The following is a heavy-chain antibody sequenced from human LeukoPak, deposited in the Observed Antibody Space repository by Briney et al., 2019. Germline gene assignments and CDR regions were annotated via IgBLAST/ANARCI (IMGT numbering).Heavy chain of an antibody. CDR3: ARRGYSYGPFDT. D-gene: IGHD5-18*01. V-gene: IGHV4-31*03. CDR2: IYYSGST. J-gene: IGHJ4*02. Sequence: PSETLSLTCTVSGVSISSGAYYWSWVRQHPGEGLEWIGFIYYSGSTDYNPSLKSRVTISIDTPKNQFSLNLSSVTAADTAVYYCARRGYSYGPFDTWGQGTLVTVSS. CDR1: GVSISSGAYY.